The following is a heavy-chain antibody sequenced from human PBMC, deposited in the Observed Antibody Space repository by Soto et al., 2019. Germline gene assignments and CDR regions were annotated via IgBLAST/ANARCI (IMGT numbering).Heavy chain of an antibody. D-gene: IGHD6-19*01. J-gene: IGHJ5*02. Sequence: ASVKVSCEACGDTFTSYGISWVRQAPGQGLEWMGWISAYNGNTNYAQKLQGRVTMTTDTSTSTAYMELRSLRSDDTAVYYCARDPTDSGWFDGWFDPWGQGTLVTVSS. CDR3: ARDPTDSGWFDGWFDP. CDR2: ISAYNGNT. V-gene: IGHV1-18*01. CDR1: GDTFTSYG.